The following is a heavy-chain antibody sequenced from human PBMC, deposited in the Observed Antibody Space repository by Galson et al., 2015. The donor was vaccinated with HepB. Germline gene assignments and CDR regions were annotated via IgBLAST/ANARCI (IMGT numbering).Heavy chain of an antibody. J-gene: IGHJ6*02. Sequence: SVKVSCKAAGYTFSSYGITWVRQAPGQGLQWMGSISAHNGNTNYAQELQGRVTMTTDTSTSTAYMELRSLRSDDTAVYYCARAVAAGDYYYGMDVWGQGTTVTVSS. D-gene: IGHD6-13*01. CDR2: ISAHNGNT. CDR3: ARAVAAGDYYYGMDV. CDR1: GYTFSSYG. V-gene: IGHV1-18*04.